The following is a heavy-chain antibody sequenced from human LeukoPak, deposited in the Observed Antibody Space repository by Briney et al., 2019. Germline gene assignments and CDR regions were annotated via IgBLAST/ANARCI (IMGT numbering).Heavy chain of an antibody. J-gene: IGHJ4*02. CDR1: GITLSNYG. CDR2: ISSSGGDT. Sequence: PAGGSLRLSCAVSGITLSNYGMSWVRQAPGKGLEWVAGISSSGGDTYYADSVKGRFTISRDNSKSTLYLQMNSLRAEDTARYYCAKGGVLTHYFGSGSYDSPDHWGQGTLVTVSS. V-gene: IGHV3-23*01. CDR3: AKGGVLTHYFGSGSYDSPDH. D-gene: IGHD3-10*01.